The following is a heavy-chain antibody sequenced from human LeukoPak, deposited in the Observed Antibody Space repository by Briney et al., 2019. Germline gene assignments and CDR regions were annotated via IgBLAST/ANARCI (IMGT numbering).Heavy chain of an antibody. D-gene: IGHD6-13*01. CDR1: GFTFSSYA. J-gene: IGHJ4*02. CDR3: AKDYGPKQLVFLDS. CDR2: ISDSGGTT. V-gene: IGHV3-23*01. Sequence: GGSLTLSCAASGFTFSSYALSWVRQAPGKGLEWFSAISDSGGTTFYAHSVKGRLTITRDNSKNTLYVQMNSLRGEDTAVYYCAKDYGPKQLVFLDSWGQGTLVTVSS.